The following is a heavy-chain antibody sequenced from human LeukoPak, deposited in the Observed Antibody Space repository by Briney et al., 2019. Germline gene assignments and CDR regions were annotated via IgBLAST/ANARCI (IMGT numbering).Heavy chain of an antibody. CDR3: ARSPELLWFGELLISPTTYFDY. J-gene: IGHJ4*02. CDR1: GGSISSYY. Sequence: SETLSLTCTVSGGSISSYYWSWIRQPPGKGLEWIGYIYYSGSTNYNPSLKSRVTISVDTSKNQFSLKLSSVTAADTAVYYCARSPELLWFGELLISPTTYFDYWGQGTLVTVSS. D-gene: IGHD3-10*01. V-gene: IGHV4-59*01. CDR2: IYYSGST.